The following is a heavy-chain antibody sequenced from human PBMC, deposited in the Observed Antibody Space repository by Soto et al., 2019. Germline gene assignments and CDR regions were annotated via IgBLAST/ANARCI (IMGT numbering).Heavy chain of an antibody. CDR3: TTGSGEGI. J-gene: IGHJ6*02. D-gene: IGHD1-26*01. V-gene: IGHV3-15*07. CDR2: IKTSAGGGAT. Sequence: EVQLVESAGGLVKPGGSLRLSCVASGFSFNEAWMNWVRQAPGEGLEWVGRIKTSAGGGATDYAAPVQGRFTISRDDSKNDLYHHMNSLRTEDTAIYYCTTGSGEGIWGQGTTVTVSS. CDR1: GFSFNEAW.